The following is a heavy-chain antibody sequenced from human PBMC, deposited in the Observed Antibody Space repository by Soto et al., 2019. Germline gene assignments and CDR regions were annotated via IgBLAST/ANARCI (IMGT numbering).Heavy chain of an antibody. J-gene: IGHJ3*02. Sequence: QVQLQESGPGLVKPSQTLSLSCTVSGDSMSRGDYYWSWIRQPPGKGLEWIGFIYHTGRTYYSPSLKGRVDISVDTSQNQFSLKLSSVTATDTAVYYCARAPLYDYGALSHVFDMWGQGTMVTVSS. V-gene: IGHV4-30-4*01. CDR3: ARAPLYDYGALSHVFDM. CDR2: IYHTGRT. D-gene: IGHD3-10*01. CDR1: GDSMSRGDYY.